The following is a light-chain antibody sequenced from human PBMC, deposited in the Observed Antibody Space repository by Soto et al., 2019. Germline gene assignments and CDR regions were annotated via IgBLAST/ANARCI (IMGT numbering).Light chain of an antibody. CDR1: QNINTY. J-gene: IGKJ3*01. CDR3: QESYNTVT. V-gene: IGKV1-39*01. CDR2: AAS. Sequence: DIQMTQSPSTLSGSVGDRVTITCRASQNINTYLNWYQQKPGRAPKLLIYAASYLQSGVPSRFSGTGSGTDFTLTISSLQPEDFATYYCQESYNTVTFGPGTKVDI.